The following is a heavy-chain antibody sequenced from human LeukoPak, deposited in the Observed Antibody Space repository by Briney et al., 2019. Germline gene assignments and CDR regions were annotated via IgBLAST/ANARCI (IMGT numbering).Heavy chain of an antibody. CDR2: IKQDGSEK. J-gene: IGHJ4*02. CDR3: ARDLVDYYDSSGPQGY. V-gene: IGHV3-7*01. Sequence: GGSLRLSCAASGFTFSSYGMHWVRQAPGKGLEWVANIKQDGSEKYYVDSVKGRFTISRDNAKNSLYLQMNSLRAEDTAVYYCARDLVDYYDSSGPQGYWGQGTLVTVSS. D-gene: IGHD3-22*01. CDR1: GFTFSSYG.